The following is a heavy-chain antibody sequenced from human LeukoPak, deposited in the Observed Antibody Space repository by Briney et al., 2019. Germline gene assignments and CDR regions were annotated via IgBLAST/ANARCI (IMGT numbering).Heavy chain of an antibody. J-gene: IGHJ4*02. CDR3: ARSKYYYDSSGYYYFDY. CDR2: IIPIFGTA. V-gene: IGHV1-69*13. Sequence: SVKVSCKASGYTFTGYYMHWVRQAPGQGLEWMGGIIPIFGTANYAQKFQGRVTITADESTSTAYMELSSLRSEDTAVYYCARSKYYYDSSGYYYFDYWGQGTLVTVSS. D-gene: IGHD3-22*01. CDR1: GYTFTGYY.